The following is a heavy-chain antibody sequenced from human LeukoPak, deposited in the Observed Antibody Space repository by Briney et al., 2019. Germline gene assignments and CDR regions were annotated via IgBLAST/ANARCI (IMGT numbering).Heavy chain of an antibody. CDR2: IYYSGST. V-gene: IGHV4-39*01. CDR3: ARHLYYYGSGTVYYMDV. Sequence: KPSETLSLTCTVSGGSISSSSYYWGWIRQPPGKGLEWIGSIYYSGSTYYNPSLKSRVTISVDTSKNQFSLKLSSVTAADTAVYYCARHLYYYGSGTVYYMDVWGKGTTVTVSS. D-gene: IGHD3-10*01. CDR1: GGSISSSSYY. J-gene: IGHJ6*03.